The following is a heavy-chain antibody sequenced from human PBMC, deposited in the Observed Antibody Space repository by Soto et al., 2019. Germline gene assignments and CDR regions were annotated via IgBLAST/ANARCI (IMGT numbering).Heavy chain of an antibody. Sequence: EVQLVESGGGLVKPGGSLRLSCAASGFTFSTAWMTWVRQAPGKGLEWVGRIKSNSDGGTTYYAAPVEGRFTISRDDSTNAVYLQMNSLKTEDTAVYYCTTTGTIDYWGQGTLVTVSS. V-gene: IGHV3-15*01. CDR1: GFTFSTAW. J-gene: IGHJ4*02. CDR3: TTTGTIDY. D-gene: IGHD1-1*01. CDR2: IKSNSDGGTT.